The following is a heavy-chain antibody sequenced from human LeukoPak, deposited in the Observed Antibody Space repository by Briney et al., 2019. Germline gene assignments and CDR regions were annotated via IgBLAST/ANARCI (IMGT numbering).Heavy chain of an antibody. J-gene: IGHJ4*02. CDR2: ITRNSDYK. Sequence: PGGSLRLSCAASGYTFSSYSMNWVRQAPGKGLEWVSSITRNSDYKNYASSLRGRATISRDNSKKSLYLQMNSLRVEDTAVYYCARRDLRGIVYWGQGTLVTVSS. CDR3: ARRDLRGIVY. CDR1: GYTFSSYS. D-gene: IGHD4-17*01. V-gene: IGHV3-21*01.